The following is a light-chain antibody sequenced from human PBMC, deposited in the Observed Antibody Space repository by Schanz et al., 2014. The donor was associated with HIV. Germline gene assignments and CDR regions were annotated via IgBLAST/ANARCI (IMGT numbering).Light chain of an antibody. CDR2: GAS. J-gene: IGKJ1*01. CDR1: QSVSSN. CDR3: QHYVNSPQT. V-gene: IGKV3-20*01. Sequence: EIVMTQSPATLSVSPGERATLSCRASQSVSSNLAWYQQKPGQAPRLLIYGASRRASGIPDRFSGSGSGTDFTLSISRLEPEDFAVYYCQHYVNSPQTFGQGTKVEIK.